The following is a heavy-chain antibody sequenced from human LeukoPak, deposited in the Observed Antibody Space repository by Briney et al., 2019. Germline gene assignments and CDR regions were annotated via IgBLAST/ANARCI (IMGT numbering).Heavy chain of an antibody. J-gene: IGHJ4*02. CDR2: ITGNGANT. CDR1: GFTFSSYG. CDR3: AKEGFDS. Sequence: GGSLRLSCAASGFTFSSYGMSWVRQAPGKGLEWVSAITGNGANTFYADSVKGRFTISRDNSKNTLYLQMNSLRAEDTAVYYCAKEGFDSWGQGTLVTVSS. V-gene: IGHV3-23*01.